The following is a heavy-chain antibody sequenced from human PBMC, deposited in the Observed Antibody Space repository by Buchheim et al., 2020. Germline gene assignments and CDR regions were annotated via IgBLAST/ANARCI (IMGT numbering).Heavy chain of an antibody. J-gene: IGHJ4*02. Sequence: QVQLQQWGAGLLKPSDTLSLTCAVYGGSFSGYYWSWIRQPPGKGLEWIGEINHSGITNSNPSLKSRVTISVDTSKNQLSLKLSSVTAADTAVYYCARGWGLTGPQDYWGQGTL. V-gene: IGHV4-34*01. CDR3: ARGWGLTGPQDY. CDR1: GGSFSGYY. D-gene: IGHD7-27*01. CDR2: INHSGIT.